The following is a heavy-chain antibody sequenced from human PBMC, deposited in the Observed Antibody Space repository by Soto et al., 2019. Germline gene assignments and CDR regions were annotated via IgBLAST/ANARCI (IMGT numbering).Heavy chain of an antibody. Sequence: SETLSLTCAVSGGSISSSNWWSWVRQPPGKGLEWIGEIYHSGSTNYNPSLKSRVTISVDKSKNQFSLKLSSVTAADTAVYYCAREVDFYDFWSGYRVYYGMDVWGQGTTVTVSS. CDR1: GGSISSSNW. J-gene: IGHJ6*02. CDR3: AREVDFYDFWSGYRVYYGMDV. D-gene: IGHD3-3*01. V-gene: IGHV4-4*02. CDR2: IYHSGST.